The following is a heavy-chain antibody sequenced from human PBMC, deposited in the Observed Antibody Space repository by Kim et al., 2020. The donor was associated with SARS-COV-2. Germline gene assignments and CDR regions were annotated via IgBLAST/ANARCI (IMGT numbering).Heavy chain of an antibody. CDR2: ISAYNGNT. D-gene: IGHD3-22*01. Sequence: ASVKVSCKASGYTFTSYGISWVRQAPGQGLEWMGWISAYNGNTNYAQKLQGRVTMTTDTSTNTAYMELRSLRSDDTAVYYCAVDSHYYDSSGYYGSNDAFDIWGQGTMVTVSS. V-gene: IGHV1-18*01. CDR3: AVDSHYYDSSGYYGSNDAFDI. J-gene: IGHJ3*02. CDR1: GYTFTSYG.